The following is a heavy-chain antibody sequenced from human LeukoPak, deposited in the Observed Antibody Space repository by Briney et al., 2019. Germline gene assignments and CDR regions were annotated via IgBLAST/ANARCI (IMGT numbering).Heavy chain of an antibody. D-gene: IGHD2-2*02. Sequence: ASVKVSCKASGYTLTGYYIHWVRQAPGQGLEWMGWIDPDSGGTNYAQKFQDWVTMTRDTSISTAYMELSRLRSDDTAVYYCARGGAANPTIVVVPAAIRGNWFDPWGQGTLVTVSS. CDR3: ARGGAANPTIVVVPAAIRGNWFDP. V-gene: IGHV1-2*04. CDR1: GYTLTGYY. CDR2: IDPDSGGT. J-gene: IGHJ5*02.